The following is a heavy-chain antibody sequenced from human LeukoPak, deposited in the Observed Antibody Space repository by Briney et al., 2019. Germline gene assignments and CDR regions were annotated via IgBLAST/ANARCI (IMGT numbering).Heavy chain of an antibody. CDR2: IKQYGSEK. CDR1: GFTFRSHW. V-gene: IGHV3-7*01. D-gene: IGHD2-21*01. J-gene: IGHJ3*02. Sequence: GGSLRLSCAASGFTFRSHWMSWVRQAPGKGLEWVANIKQYGSEKYYVDSVEGRFIISRDNAKNSLYLQMNSLRAEDTAVYYCARESVVGNTDDAFDIWGQGTVVTVSS. CDR3: ARESVVGNTDDAFDI.